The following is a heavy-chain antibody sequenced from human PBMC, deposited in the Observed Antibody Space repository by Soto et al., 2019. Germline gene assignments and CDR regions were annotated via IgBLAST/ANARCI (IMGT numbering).Heavy chain of an antibody. J-gene: IGHJ6*02. V-gene: IGHV4-30-4*01. D-gene: IGHD2-15*01. CDR1: GGSISSGDYY. Sequence: QVQLQESGPGLVKPSQTLSLTCTVSGGSISSGDYYWSWIRQPPGKGLEWIGYIYYSGSTYYNPSLKSRVTISVDTSKNQFSLKLSSVTAADTAVYYCARHAASFVYYYYGMDVWGQGTTVTVSS. CDR3: ARHAASFVYYYYGMDV. CDR2: IYYSGST.